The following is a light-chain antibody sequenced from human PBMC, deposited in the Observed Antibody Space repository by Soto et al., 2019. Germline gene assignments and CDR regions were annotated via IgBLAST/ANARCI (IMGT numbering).Light chain of an antibody. Sequence: EIVLTQSPGTLSVSPGERATLSCRASQSVGSNLAWYQQKPGQAPRLLISGASTGATGVPARFSGSGSGTDFTLTISRLEPDDFATYYCQQRSNWPPITFGQGTRLEIK. CDR2: GAS. CDR1: QSVGSN. V-gene: IGKV3-11*01. J-gene: IGKJ5*01. CDR3: QQRSNWPPIT.